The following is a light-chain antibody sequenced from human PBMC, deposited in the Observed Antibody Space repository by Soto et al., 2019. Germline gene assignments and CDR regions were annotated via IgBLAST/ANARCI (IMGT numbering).Light chain of an antibody. CDR3: SSYAGSNNFVV. CDR2: EVN. CDR1: SSDVGGYKY. Sequence: QSVLTQPPSASGSPGQSVTISCTGTSSDVGGYKYVSWYQQHPGKAPKLMIYEVNKRPSGVPDRFSGSKSGNTASLTVSGLQAEDEADYYCSSYAGSNNFVVFGTGTKVTVL. V-gene: IGLV2-8*01. J-gene: IGLJ1*01.